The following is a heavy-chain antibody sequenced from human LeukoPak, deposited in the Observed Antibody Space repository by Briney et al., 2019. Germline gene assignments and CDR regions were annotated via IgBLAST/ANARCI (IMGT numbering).Heavy chain of an antibody. CDR1: GDSVSSNSVT. CDR3: ARRLTQYDCFDP. CDR2: TYYRSTWYN. J-gene: IGHJ5*02. V-gene: IGHV6-1*01. D-gene: IGHD2-2*01. Sequence: SQTLSLTCAISGDSVSSNSVTWNWIRQSPSRGLEWLGRTYYRSTWYNDYPVSVRRRITVNPDTSKNQFSLHLNSVPPEDTAVYYCARRLTQYDCFDPWGQGILVTVSS.